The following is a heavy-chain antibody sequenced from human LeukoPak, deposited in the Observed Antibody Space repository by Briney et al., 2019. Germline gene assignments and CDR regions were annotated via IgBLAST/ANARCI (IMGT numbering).Heavy chain of an antibody. D-gene: IGHD1-1*01. J-gene: IGHJ4*02. CDR1: GYSISSTYY. V-gene: IGHV4-38-2*02. Sequence: SETLSLTCTVSGYSISSTYYVAWIRQPPGKGLEWIATISHSGNTYYTPSLESRLTISLDTSKKHFSLRLSSVTAADTAVYYCARVNAPVATFDYWGLGTLVAVSS. CDR2: ISHSGNT. CDR3: ARVNAPVATFDY.